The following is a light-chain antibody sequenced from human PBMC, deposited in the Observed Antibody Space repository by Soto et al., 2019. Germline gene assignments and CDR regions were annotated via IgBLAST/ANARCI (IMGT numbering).Light chain of an antibody. CDR3: QQSYSTPPT. J-gene: IGKJ1*01. V-gene: IGKV1-9*01. CDR2: AAS. CDR1: QGISSY. Sequence: DIQLTQSPSFLSASIGDRVTLTCRASQGISSYLAWYQQKPGKVPKLLVYAASTLQSGVPSRFSGSGYGTEFTLTISSLQPDDFATYYCQQSYSTPPTFGQGTKVDI.